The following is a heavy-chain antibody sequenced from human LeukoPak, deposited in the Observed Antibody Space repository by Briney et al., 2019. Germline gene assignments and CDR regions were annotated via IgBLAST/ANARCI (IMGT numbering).Heavy chain of an antibody. CDR2: IANDARTT. CDR3: TKEGLPSGSSWSAWFDP. CDR1: EFTFNIYG. D-gene: IGHD3-10*01. V-gene: IGHV3-30*18. J-gene: IGHJ5*02. Sequence: PGGSLRLSCTASEFTFNIYGAHWVRQAPGKGLEWVAVIANDARTTYYADSVKGRFTISRDNSKNTLYLQMNSLTTDDTAVYYCTKEGLPSGSSWSAWFDPWGQGTLVTVSS.